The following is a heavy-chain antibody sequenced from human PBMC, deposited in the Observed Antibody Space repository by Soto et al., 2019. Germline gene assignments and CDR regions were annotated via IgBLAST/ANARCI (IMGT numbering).Heavy chain of an antibody. CDR3: ARSSLGRSDCFYCGMNV. Sequence: MGLSCAASGLTLSSYGMYWVRQAPGKGLEWVAVIWYDGSNKYYADSVKGRFTISRDNSKNTLYLQMNSLRAEDTAVYYCARSSLGRSDCFYCGMNVGGQGTKVTVS. D-gene: IGHD3-10*01. CDR1: GLTLSSYG. J-gene: IGHJ6*02. V-gene: IGHV3-33*01. CDR2: IWYDGSNK.